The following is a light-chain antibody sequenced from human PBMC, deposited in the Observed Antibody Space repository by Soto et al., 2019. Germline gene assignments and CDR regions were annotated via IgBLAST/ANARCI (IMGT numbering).Light chain of an antibody. Sequence: DSQMTQSPSSLSASVGDRVTITCRTSQGISNYLAWYQQKPGKVPRLLIYAASTLQLGVPSRFSGSGSGTDFTLTISSLQPEDVASYYCQKYNNAPFTFGQGTRLEIK. V-gene: IGKV1-27*01. CDR1: QGISNY. CDR3: QKYNNAPFT. J-gene: IGKJ5*01. CDR2: AAS.